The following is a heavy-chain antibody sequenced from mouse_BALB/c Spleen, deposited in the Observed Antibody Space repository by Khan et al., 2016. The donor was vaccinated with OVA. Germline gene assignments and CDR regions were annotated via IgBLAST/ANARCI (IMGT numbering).Heavy chain of an antibody. D-gene: IGHD2-10*02. V-gene: IGHV5-12*02. J-gene: IGHJ4*01. CDR1: GFTFSDYY. CDR3: ARHGYGKGDAMDY. CDR2: FSNGGGST. Sequence: EVELVESGGGLVQPGGSLKLSCATSGFTFSDYYMFWVRQTPEKGPEWVAYFSNGGGSTYYPDTVKGRFTIPRENAKTTRYRQMSRLKSKDTAMYYCARHGYGKGDAMDYWGQGTSVTVSS.